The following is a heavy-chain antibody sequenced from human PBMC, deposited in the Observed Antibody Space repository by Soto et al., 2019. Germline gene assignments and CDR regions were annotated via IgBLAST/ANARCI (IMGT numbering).Heavy chain of an antibody. CDR3: ARDVSPYTYGISYFDY. D-gene: IGHD1-1*01. J-gene: IGHJ4*02. Sequence: GGSLRLSCAASGFTFTTYWMSWVRQAPGKGLEWVANIKQDGSEKSYVDSVEGRFTIFRDNAKNSLYLQMNNLRAEDTAVYYCARDVSPYTYGISYFDYWGQGTLVTVSS. CDR1: GFTFTTYW. CDR2: IKQDGSEK. V-gene: IGHV3-7*01.